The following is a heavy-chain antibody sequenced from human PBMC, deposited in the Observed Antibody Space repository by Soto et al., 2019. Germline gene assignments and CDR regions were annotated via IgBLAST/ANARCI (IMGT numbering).Heavy chain of an antibody. D-gene: IGHD3-3*01. Sequence: QVQLVQSGAEVKKPGSSVKVSCKASGGTFSSYAISWVRQAPGQGLEWMGGIIPIFGTANYAQKFQGRVTIPAEESTSTAYMELSSLRSEDTAVYYCAIRYYDFWSGQTSGYYYYGMDVWGQGTTVTVSS. J-gene: IGHJ6*02. V-gene: IGHV1-69*01. CDR1: GGTFSSYA. CDR2: IIPIFGTA. CDR3: AIRYYDFWSGQTSGYYYYGMDV.